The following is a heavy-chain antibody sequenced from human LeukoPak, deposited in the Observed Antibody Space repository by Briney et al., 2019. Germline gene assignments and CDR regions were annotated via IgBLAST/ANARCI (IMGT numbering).Heavy chain of an antibody. Sequence: GGSLRLSCAASGFTFDDYGMSWVRQAPGKGLEWVSGINWNGGSTGYADSVKGRFTISRDNAKNSLYLQMNSLRAEDTALCYCARDWPQVTTGAFDIWGQGTMVTVSS. V-gene: IGHV3-20*04. CDR1: GFTFDDYG. CDR2: INWNGGST. CDR3: ARDWPQVTTGAFDI. J-gene: IGHJ3*02. D-gene: IGHD4-11*01.